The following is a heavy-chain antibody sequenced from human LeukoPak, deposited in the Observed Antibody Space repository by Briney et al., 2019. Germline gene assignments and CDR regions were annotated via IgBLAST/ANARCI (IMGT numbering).Heavy chain of an antibody. J-gene: IGHJ1*01. D-gene: IGHD3-10*01. CDR3: AKGGTSGSYAH. CDR1: GFTFSSYA. V-gene: IGHV3-23*01. Sequence: GGSLRLSCAASGFTFSSYAMHWVRQAPGKGLDWVSGISASGGSTYYADSVKGRFTISRDSSKNTLYLQMNSLRAEDTAIYYCAKGGTSGSYAHWGQGTLVTVSS. CDR2: ISASGGST.